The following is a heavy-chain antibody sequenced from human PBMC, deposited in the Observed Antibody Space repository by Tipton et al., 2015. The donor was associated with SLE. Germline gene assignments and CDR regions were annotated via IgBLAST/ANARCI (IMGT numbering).Heavy chain of an antibody. V-gene: IGHV4-59*01. CDR1: GGSISSYY. CDR3: ARDGYYYGFI. J-gene: IGHJ4*02. CDR2: IYYSGST. D-gene: IGHD3-10*01. Sequence: SCTVSGGSISSYYWSWIRQPPGKGLEWIGYIYYSGSTNYNPSLKSRVTISVDTSKNQFSLKLSSVTAADTAVYYCARDGYYYGFIWGQGTLVTVSS.